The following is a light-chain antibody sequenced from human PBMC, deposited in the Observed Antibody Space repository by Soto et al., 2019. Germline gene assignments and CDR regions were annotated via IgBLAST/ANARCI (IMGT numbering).Light chain of an antibody. CDR3: AAWDDSLNANYV. CDR1: SSNIGSNT. CDR2: SNN. J-gene: IGLJ1*01. V-gene: IGLV1-44*01. Sequence: QSVLTQPPSASGTPGQRVTISCSGSSSNIGSNTVNWYQQLPGTAPKLLISSNNQRPSGVPDRFSGSKSGTSASLAISGLQSEDEADYYCAAWDDSLNANYVFGTGTKLTVL.